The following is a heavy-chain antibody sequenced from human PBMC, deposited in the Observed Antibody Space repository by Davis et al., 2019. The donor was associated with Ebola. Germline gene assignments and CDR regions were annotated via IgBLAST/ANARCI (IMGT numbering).Heavy chain of an antibody. CDR3: ARDYCSGTSCYLQY. CDR2: ISGYNGDT. J-gene: IGHJ1*01. Sequence: ASVKVSCKASGYTFTSYGINWVRQAPGQGLEWMGWISGYNGDTNYAQKLQGRVTMTTDTSTSTAYMELRSLRSDDTAVYYCARDYCSGTSCYLQYWGQGTLVTVSS. V-gene: IGHV1-18*01. D-gene: IGHD2-2*01. CDR1: GYTFTSYG.